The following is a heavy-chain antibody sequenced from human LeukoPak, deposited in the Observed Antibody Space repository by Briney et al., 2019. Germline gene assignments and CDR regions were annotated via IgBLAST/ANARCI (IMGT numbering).Heavy chain of an antibody. Sequence: PGGSLRLSCAPSGLTFNNYAMSCVRQAPGKGLEWVSAIIADGGGTYYADSVKGRFTISRDNSKKKVFLQMNSLRADDTVVYYWAKAGFYSRKNYATYYDAKDIWGQGTVVTVSS. D-gene: IGHD1-26*01. CDR2: IIADGGGT. J-gene: IGHJ3*02. CDR3: AKAGFYSRKNYATYYDAKDI. V-gene: IGHV3-23*01. CDR1: GLTFNNYA.